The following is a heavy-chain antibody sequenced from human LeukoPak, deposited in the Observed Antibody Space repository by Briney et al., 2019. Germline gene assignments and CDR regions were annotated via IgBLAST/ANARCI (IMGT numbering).Heavy chain of an antibody. V-gene: IGHV4-59*01. CDR1: GGSISSYY. J-gene: IGHJ4*02. CDR3: ARSSRGLALEFDY. CDR2: IYYSGST. Sequence: SETLSLTCIVSGGSISSYYWSWIRQPPGKGLEWIGYIYYSGSTNYNPSLKSRVTISVDTSKNQFSLKLSSVTAADTAVYYCARSSRGLALEFDYWGQGTLVTVSS. D-gene: IGHD1-1*01.